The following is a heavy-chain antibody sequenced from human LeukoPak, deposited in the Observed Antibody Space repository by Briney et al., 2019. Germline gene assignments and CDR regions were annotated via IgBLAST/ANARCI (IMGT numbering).Heavy chain of an antibody. CDR1: GGSISSYY. V-gene: IGHV4-59*01. CDR2: IYYSGST. D-gene: IGHD6-19*01. CDR3: ARASYSSGWFDY. J-gene: IGHJ4*02. Sequence: SETLSLTCTVSGGSISSYYWSWIRQPPGKGPEWIGYIYYSGSTNYNPSLKSRVTISVDTSKNQFSLKLSSVTAADTAVYYCARASYSSGWFDYWGQGTLVTVSS.